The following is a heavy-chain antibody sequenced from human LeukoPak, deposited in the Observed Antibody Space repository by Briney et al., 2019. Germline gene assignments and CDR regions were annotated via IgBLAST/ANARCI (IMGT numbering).Heavy chain of an antibody. CDR1: DFSFTSYG. D-gene: IGHD6-19*01. CDR3: ARDLTSNVAVTEYHYYAMDV. Sequence: VASVKVSCKASDFSFTSYGMSWVRQAPGQGLEWMGWISAYNGSTKYAQKLQGRVTMTTDTSTGTAYMELRSLGPDDTAVYYCARDLTSNVAVTEYHYYAMDVWGQGTTVTVSS. J-gene: IGHJ6*02. V-gene: IGHV1-18*01. CDR2: ISAYNGST.